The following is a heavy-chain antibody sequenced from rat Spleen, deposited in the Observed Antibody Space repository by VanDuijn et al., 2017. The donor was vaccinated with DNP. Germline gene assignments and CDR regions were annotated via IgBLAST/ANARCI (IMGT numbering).Heavy chain of an antibody. V-gene: IGHV5S13*01. CDR1: GFTFGNYG. J-gene: IGHJ2*01. Sequence: EVQLVESGGGLTQPGRSLILSCTASGFTFGNYGMAWVRQAPTKGLEWVATISTRGDSTYYRDSVKGRFTISRDKTEPTLYLQMNSLRSEDTATYYCARWFNSGYYFDYWGQGVMVTVSS. CDR2: ISTRGDST. CDR3: ARWFNSGYYFDY. D-gene: IGHD4-3*01.